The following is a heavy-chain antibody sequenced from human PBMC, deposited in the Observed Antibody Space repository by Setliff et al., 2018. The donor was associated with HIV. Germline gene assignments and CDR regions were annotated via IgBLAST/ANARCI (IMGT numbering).Heavy chain of an antibody. CDR1: GGSISSYY. V-gene: IGHV4-59*01. CDR2: IFYSGST. D-gene: IGHD4-17*01. J-gene: IGHJ5*02. CDR3: ARGFLRSRRRWFDP. Sequence: PSETLSLTCTVSGGSISSYYWSWIRQPPGKGLGWIGYIFYSGSTNYNPSLKSRVTISVDASKNQFSLRLSSVTAADTAVYYCARGFLRSRRRWFDPWGQGTLVTVSS.